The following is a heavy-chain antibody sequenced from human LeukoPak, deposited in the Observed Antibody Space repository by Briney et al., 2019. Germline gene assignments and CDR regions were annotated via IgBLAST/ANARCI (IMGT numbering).Heavy chain of an antibody. J-gene: IGHJ2*01. CDR3: ARDGDGDYDGYFDL. D-gene: IGHD4-17*01. CDR1: GYSFSNYG. CDR2: ISAYNGNT. V-gene: IGHV1-18*01. Sequence: GASVKLSCKASGYSFSNYGISWVRQAPGQGLEWMGWISAYNGNTNYAQKFQGRVTMTTDTSTSTAYMELRSLRSDDTAVYYCARDGDGDYDGYFDLWGRGTLVTVSS.